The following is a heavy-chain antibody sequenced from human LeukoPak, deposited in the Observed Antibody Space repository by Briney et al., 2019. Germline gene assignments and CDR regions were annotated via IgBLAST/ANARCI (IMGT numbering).Heavy chain of an antibody. D-gene: IGHD6-13*01. CDR1: GFPFSSYA. V-gene: IGHV3-64D*09. CDR3: VKDGAAAGTLFLFGY. Sequence: PGGSLRLSCSASGFPFSSYAMHWVRQAPGKGLEYVSAISSNGGSTYYADSVKGRFTISRDNSKNTPYLQMSSLRAEDTAVYYCVKDGAAAGTLFLFGYWGQGTLVTVSS. J-gene: IGHJ4*02. CDR2: ISSNGGST.